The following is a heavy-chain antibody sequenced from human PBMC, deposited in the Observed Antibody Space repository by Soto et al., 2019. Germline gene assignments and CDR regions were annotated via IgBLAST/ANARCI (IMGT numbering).Heavy chain of an antibody. CDR2: IYYSGST. D-gene: IGHD3-9*01. CDR1: GGSVSSSNYY. Sequence: QLQLQESGPGLVKPSETLSLTCTVSGGSVSSSNYYWGWIRQSPGKGLAWIGSIYYSGSTYYNPSLESRVTISVDKSKNQFSLKVISVTAADTAVYYCARLEGLATISYYFDYWGQGTLVTVSS. J-gene: IGHJ4*02. CDR3: ARLEGLATISYYFDY. V-gene: IGHV4-39*01.